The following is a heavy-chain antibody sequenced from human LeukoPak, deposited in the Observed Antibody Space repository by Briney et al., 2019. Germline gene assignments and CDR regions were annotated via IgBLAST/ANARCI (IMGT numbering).Heavy chain of an antibody. CDR2: ISSSSSYI. D-gene: IGHD6-6*01. J-gene: IGHJ4*02. V-gene: IGHV3-21*01. CDR3: ARDPSGKYSSSSTTPIDY. Sequence: GGSLRLSCAASGFTFSSYSMNWVRQAPGKGLEWVSSISSSSSYIYYADSVKGRFTISRDNAKNSLYLQMNSLRAEDTAVYYCARDPSGKYSSSSTTPIDYWGQGTLVTVSS. CDR1: GFTFSSYS.